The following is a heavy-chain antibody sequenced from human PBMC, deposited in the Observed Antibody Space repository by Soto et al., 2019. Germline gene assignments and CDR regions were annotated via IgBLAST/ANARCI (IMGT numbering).Heavy chain of an antibody. CDR1: GYTFTGYY. CDR3: AREQLLYQGWFDP. Sequence: ASVKVSCKASGYTFTGYYMHWVRQAPGQGLEWMGWINPNSGGTNYAQKFQGRVTMTRDTSISTAYMELSRLRSDDTAVYYCAREQLLYQGWFDPWGQGTLVTVS. V-gene: IGHV1-2*02. J-gene: IGHJ5*02. CDR2: INPNSGGT. D-gene: IGHD2-2*02.